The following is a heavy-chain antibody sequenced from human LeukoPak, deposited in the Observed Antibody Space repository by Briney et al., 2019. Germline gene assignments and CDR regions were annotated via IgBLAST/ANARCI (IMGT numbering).Heavy chain of an antibody. CDR2: IDPSDSYT. J-gene: IGHJ5*02. D-gene: IGHD6-19*01. CDR3: ARQSSGWSVWFDP. Sequence: GESLKISCKGSGYSFTSYWITWVRQMPGKGLEWMGRIDPSDSYTDYSPSFQGHVTISADKSISTAYLQWSSLKASDTAMYYCARQSSGWSVWFDPWGQGTLVTVSS. CDR1: GYSFTSYW. V-gene: IGHV5-10-1*01.